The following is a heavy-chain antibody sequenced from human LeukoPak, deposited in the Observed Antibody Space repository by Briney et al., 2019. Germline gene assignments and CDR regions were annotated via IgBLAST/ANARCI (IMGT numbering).Heavy chain of an antibody. CDR3: ARVEDGSSSPYFDY. J-gene: IGHJ4*02. V-gene: IGHV4-61*01. CDR2: IYYSGST. Sequence: SETLSLTCTVSGGSVSSGSYYWRWIRQPPGKGLEWIGYIYYSGSTNYNPSLKSRVTISVDTSKNQFSLKLSSVTAADTAVYYCARVEDGSSSPYFDYWGQGTLVTVSS. CDR1: GGSVSSGSYY. D-gene: IGHD6-6*01.